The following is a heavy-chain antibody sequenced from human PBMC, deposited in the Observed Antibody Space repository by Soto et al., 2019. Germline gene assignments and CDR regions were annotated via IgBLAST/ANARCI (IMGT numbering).Heavy chain of an antibody. V-gene: IGHV1-3*01. CDR3: ARGVRGEFLVYYYYGMDV. D-gene: IGHD3-10*01. Sequence: EASVKVSCKASGYTFTSYAMHWVRQAPGQRLEWMGWINAGNGNTKYSQKFQGRVTITADKSTSTAYMELSSLRSEDTAVYYCARGVRGEFLVYYYYGMDVWGQGTTVTVSS. CDR1: GYTFTSYA. CDR2: INAGNGNT. J-gene: IGHJ6*02.